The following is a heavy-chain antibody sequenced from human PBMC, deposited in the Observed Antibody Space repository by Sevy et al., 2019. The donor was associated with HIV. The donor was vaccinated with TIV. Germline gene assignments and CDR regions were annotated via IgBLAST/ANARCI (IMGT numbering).Heavy chain of an antibody. Sequence: SETLSLTCTVSGDTFSSYYWTWIRQPAGKGLEWIGRINISGSTKYNPSLKSRVTMSLDKTKNQFSLKLSSVTAADTAVYYCARADYTYYGMDVWGQGTTVTVSS. D-gene: IGHD5-12*01. CDR1: GDTFSSYY. V-gene: IGHV4-4*07. J-gene: IGHJ6*02. CDR3: ARADYTYYGMDV. CDR2: INISGST.